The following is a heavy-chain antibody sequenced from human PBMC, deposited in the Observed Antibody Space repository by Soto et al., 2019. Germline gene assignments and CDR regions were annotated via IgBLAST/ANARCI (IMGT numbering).Heavy chain of an antibody. CDR2: ISAYNGNT. Sequence: ASVKVSCKASGYTFTSYGFSWVRQAPGQGLEWMGWISAYNGNTNYAQTLQGRVTMTTDTSTSTAYMELRSLSSDDTAVYYCARGYDFWSGYASFDYWGQGTPVTVSS. V-gene: IGHV1-18*01. CDR3: ARGYDFWSGYASFDY. J-gene: IGHJ4*02. CDR1: GYTFTSYG. D-gene: IGHD3-3*01.